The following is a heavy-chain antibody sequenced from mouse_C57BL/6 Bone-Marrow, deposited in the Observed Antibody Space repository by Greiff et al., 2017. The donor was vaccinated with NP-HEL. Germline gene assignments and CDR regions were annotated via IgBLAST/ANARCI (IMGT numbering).Heavy chain of an antibody. J-gene: IGHJ2*01. CDR3: ARYYYGSSSFDY. CDR2: IDPNSGGT. V-gene: IGHV1-72*01. Sequence: QVQLQQPGAELVKPGASVKLSCKASGYTFTSYLMHWVKQRPGRGLEWIGRIDPNSGGTKYNEKFKGKATLTVDKPSSTAYMQLNGRTSEDSAVYYCARYYYGSSSFDYWGQGTTLTVSS. CDR1: GYTFTSYL. D-gene: IGHD1-1*01.